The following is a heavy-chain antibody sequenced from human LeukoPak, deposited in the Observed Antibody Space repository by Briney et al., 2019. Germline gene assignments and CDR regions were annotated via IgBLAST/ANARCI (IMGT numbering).Heavy chain of an antibody. Sequence: GGSLRLSCAASGFTFSSYSMNWVRQAPGKGLEWVSSISSSSSYIYYADSVKGRFTISRDNAKNSLYLQMNSLRAEDTAVYYCAREGLERYYFDYWGQGTLVTVSS. D-gene: IGHD1-1*01. CDR2: ISSSSSYI. J-gene: IGHJ4*02. V-gene: IGHV3-21*01. CDR1: GFTFSSYS. CDR3: AREGLERYYFDY.